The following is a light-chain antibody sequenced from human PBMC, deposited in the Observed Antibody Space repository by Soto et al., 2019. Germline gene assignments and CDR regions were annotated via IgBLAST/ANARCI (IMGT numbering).Light chain of an antibody. Sequence: IVFTQSPGTPPLSPGDRLTLSCRASQTVSTSYLAWYQQKPGQAPRLLIYATSSRATGIPDRFSGSGSGTDFTLTISRLEPEDFAVYYCQQYGSSPFTFGPGTKVDIK. J-gene: IGKJ3*01. CDR3: QQYGSSPFT. CDR2: ATS. CDR1: QTVSTSY. V-gene: IGKV3-20*01.